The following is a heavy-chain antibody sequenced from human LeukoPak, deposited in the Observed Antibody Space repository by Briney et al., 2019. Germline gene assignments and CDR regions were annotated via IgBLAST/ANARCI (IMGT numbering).Heavy chain of an antibody. CDR2: INGGGSPI. J-gene: IGHJ4*02. Sequence: GGSLRLSCAASGFTFSRDSMNWVRQAPGKGLEWVSYINGGGSPIYYADSVRGRFTISRDNAKSSLYLQMNSLRAEDTAVYYCVRDNPRCCGVVPANIDDYWGQGTLVTVPS. V-gene: IGHV3-48*01. CDR1: GFTFSRDS. D-gene: IGHD2-15*01. CDR3: VRDNPRCCGVVPANIDDY.